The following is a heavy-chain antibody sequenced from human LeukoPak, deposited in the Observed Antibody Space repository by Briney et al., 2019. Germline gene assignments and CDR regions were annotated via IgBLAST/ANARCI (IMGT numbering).Heavy chain of an antibody. CDR2: ISSSSSYI. CDR3: ARVTRSGSYSYYYYYMDV. V-gene: IGHV3-21*01. CDR1: GFTFSSYS. Sequence: GGSLRLSCAASGFTFSSYSMNWVRQAPGEGLEWVSSISSSSSYIYYADSVKGRFTISRDNAKNSLYLQMNSLRAEDTAVYYCARVTRSGSYSYYYYYMDVWGKGTTVTVSS. J-gene: IGHJ6*03. D-gene: IGHD1-26*01.